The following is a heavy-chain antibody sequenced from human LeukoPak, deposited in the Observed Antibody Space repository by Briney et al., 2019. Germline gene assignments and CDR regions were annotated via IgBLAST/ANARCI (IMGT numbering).Heavy chain of an antibody. CDR1: GGPFSGYY. J-gene: IGHJ5*02. Sequence: SETLSLTCAVYGGPFSGYYWSWIRQPPGKGLEWIGEINHSGSTYYNPSLKSRVTISVDTSKNHFSLKLSSVTAADTAVYYCARVGIAAINNWFDPRGQGTLVTVSS. V-gene: IGHV4-34*01. D-gene: IGHD6-25*01. CDR3: ARVGIAAINNWFDP. CDR2: INHSGST.